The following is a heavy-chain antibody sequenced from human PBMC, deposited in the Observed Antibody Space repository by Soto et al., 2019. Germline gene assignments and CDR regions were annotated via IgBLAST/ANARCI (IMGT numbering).Heavy chain of an antibody. Sequence: ASVKVSCKASGYTFTSYAMHWVRQAPGQRLEWMGWINAGNGNTKYSQKFQGRVTITRDTSASTAYMELSSLRSEDTAVYYCARDRVLWFGELPHYWGQGTTVTVSS. CDR1: GYTFTSYA. V-gene: IGHV1-3*01. CDR3: ARDRVLWFGELPHY. J-gene: IGHJ6*02. CDR2: INAGNGNT. D-gene: IGHD3-10*01.